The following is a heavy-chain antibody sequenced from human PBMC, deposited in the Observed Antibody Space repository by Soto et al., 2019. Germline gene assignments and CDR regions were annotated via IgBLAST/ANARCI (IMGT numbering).Heavy chain of an antibody. D-gene: IGHD4-17*01. Sequence: SETLSLTCTVSGGSIRSGGYYWSWVRQHPGKGLEWIGYIYYSGNTYYNPSLKSRVTLSVDTSKNQFSLKLSSVTAADTAVYYCARHDDYGDYVGFDYWGQGSLVTVSS. J-gene: IGHJ4*02. CDR3: ARHDDYGDYVGFDY. V-gene: IGHV4-31*03. CDR1: GGSIRSGGYY. CDR2: IYYSGNT.